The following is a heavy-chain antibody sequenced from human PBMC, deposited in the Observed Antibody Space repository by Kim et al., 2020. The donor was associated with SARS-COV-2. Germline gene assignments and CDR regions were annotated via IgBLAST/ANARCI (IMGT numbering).Heavy chain of an antibody. Sequence: GGSLRLSCAASGFTFSSYAMHWVRQAPGKGLEWVAVISYDGSNEYYADSVTGRFTISRDNSKNTLYLQMNSLRAEDTAVYYCATAPRQALFDIWGQGTMVTVSS. CDR2: ISYDGSNE. V-gene: IGHV3-30*04. CDR3: ATAPRQALFDI. CDR1: GFTFSSYA. J-gene: IGHJ3*02.